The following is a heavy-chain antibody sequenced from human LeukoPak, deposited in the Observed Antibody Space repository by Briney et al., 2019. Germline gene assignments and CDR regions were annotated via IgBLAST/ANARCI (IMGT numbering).Heavy chain of an antibody. CDR3: TRGYYEPFDR. CDR2: VDYSGTT. J-gene: IGHJ4*02. V-gene: IGHV4-59*02. D-gene: IGHD3-22*01. Sequence: PSETLSLTCTVPGGSVSTSHWNWIRQSPKKGLEWIGNVDYSGTTKYNPSLRSRVTLSLDTSKNQFSLKLRSVTAADTALYYCTRGYYEPFDRWGQGTLVTVSS. CDR1: GGSVSTSH.